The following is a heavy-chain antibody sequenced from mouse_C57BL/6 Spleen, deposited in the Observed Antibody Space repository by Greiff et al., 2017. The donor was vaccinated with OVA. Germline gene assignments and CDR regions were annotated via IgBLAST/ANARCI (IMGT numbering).Heavy chain of an antibody. CDR3: ARGGGSSYAMDY. CDR1: GYSITSGYY. Sequence: EVKLQESGPGLVKPSQSLSLTCSVTGYSITSGYYWNWIRQFPGNKLEWMGYISYDGSNNYNPSLKNRISITRDTSKNQFFLKLNSVTTEDTATYYCARGGGSSYAMDYWGQGTSVTVSS. J-gene: IGHJ4*01. CDR2: ISYDGSN. V-gene: IGHV3-6*01. D-gene: IGHD1-1*01.